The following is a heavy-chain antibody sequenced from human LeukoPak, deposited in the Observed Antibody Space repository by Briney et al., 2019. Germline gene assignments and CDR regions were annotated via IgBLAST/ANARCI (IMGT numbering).Heavy chain of an antibody. Sequence: GGPLRLSCAASGFTFSSYGMHWVRQAPGKGLEWVSAIWYGGSNKYYADSVKGRFTISRDNSKNTLYLQMNSLRAEDTAVYYCASAWDFYDSSGYSDWGQGTLVSVFS. V-gene: IGHV3-33*01. CDR1: GFTFSSYG. D-gene: IGHD3-22*01. J-gene: IGHJ4*02. CDR2: IWYGGSNK. CDR3: ASAWDFYDSSGYSD.